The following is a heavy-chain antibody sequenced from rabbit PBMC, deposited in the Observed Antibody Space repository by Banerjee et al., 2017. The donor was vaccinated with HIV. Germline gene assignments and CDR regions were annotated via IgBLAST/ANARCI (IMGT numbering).Heavy chain of an antibody. V-gene: IGHV1S45*01. D-gene: IGHD4-1*01. Sequence: QEQLVETGGGLVQPGGSLTLSCKASGFDFSNYGVSWVRQAPGKGLEWIGCIYAGSSGSTYYASWAKGRFTISKTSSTTVTLQMTSLTAADTATYFCARDLAGVIGWNFNFWGQGTLVTV. CDR2: IYAGSSGST. CDR1: GFDFSNYG. J-gene: IGHJ3*01. CDR3: ARDLAGVIGWNFNF.